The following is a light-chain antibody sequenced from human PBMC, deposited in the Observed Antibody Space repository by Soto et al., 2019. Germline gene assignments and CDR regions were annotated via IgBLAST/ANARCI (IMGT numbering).Light chain of an antibody. CDR2: RAS. CDR1: QSVSSD. Sequence: EIVMTQSPATVSVSPGERASLSCRASQSVSSDLAWSQQKHGQATRRLIYRASTRATGISARFSGSGSGTEFTLTISSLKSEDFAVYYCQQHNDWPRTFGQGT. J-gene: IGKJ1*01. V-gene: IGKV3-15*01. CDR3: QQHNDWPRT.